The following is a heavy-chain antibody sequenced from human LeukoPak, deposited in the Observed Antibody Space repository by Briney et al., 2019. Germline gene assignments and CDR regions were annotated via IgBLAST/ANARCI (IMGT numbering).Heavy chain of an antibody. CDR2: IIPIFGTA. Sequence: GASVKVSCKASGGTFSSYAISWVRQAPGQGLEWMGGIIPIFGTANYAQKFQGRVTITTDESTSTAYMELSSLRSEDTAVYYCAKSLHNWNSGPESWGQGTLVTVSS. V-gene: IGHV1-69*05. CDR1: GGTFSSYA. CDR3: AKSLHNWNSGPES. D-gene: IGHD1-7*01. J-gene: IGHJ5*02.